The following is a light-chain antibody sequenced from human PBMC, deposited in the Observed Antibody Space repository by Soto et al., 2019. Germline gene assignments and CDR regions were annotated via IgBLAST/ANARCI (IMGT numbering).Light chain of an antibody. J-gene: IGKJ2*01. Sequence: EIVLTQSPGTLSLSPGERATLSCRASQSVTDNFLAWYQQKPGQAPRLLIYGATRRATGIPDRFSGSGSGTEFTLIISRLDPEDFAMYYCQQYGRSPYTFGQGTKLEIK. CDR1: QSVTDNF. CDR3: QQYGRSPYT. CDR2: GAT. V-gene: IGKV3-20*01.